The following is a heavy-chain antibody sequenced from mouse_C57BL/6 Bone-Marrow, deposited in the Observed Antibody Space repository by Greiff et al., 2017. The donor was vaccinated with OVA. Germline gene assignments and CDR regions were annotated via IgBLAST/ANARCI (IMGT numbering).Heavy chain of an antibody. Sequence: VQLVESGPGLVAPSQSLSITCTVSGFSLTSYAISWVRQSPGKGLEWLGDIRTGGGTNYNSAPKSRLSISKDNSKSQVFLKMNNLQTDDTAKYYCARNPLYYGSSYGWYFDVWGTGTTVTVSS. V-gene: IGHV2-9-1*01. D-gene: IGHD1-1*01. CDR2: IRTGGGT. CDR1: GFSLTSYA. J-gene: IGHJ1*03. CDR3: ARNPLYYGSSYGWYFDV.